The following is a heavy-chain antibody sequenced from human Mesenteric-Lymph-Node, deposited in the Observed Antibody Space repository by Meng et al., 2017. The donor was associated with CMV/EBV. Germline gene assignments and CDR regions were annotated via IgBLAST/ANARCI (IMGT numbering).Heavy chain of an antibody. CDR2: IKQDGSER. Sequence: GESLKISCAASGFTFSRYWMSWVRQAPGKGLEWVANIKQDGSERYYMDSVKGRFTISRDNAKNSLYLQMNSLRAEDTAVYYCARRYSNSLNDYFDYWGQGTLVTVSS. J-gene: IGHJ4*02. D-gene: IGHD6-6*01. CDR3: ARRYSNSLNDYFDY. CDR1: GFTFSRYW. V-gene: IGHV3-7*01.